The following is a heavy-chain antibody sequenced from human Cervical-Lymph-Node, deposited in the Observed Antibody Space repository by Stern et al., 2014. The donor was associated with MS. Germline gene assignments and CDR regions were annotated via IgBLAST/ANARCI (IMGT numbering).Heavy chain of an antibody. CDR3: ARDVAGRSSY. CDR1: GFTFTRFW. Sequence: VQLVQSGGGLVQPGGSLTLSCAASGFTFTRFWMHWVRQVPGKGLVWVSRINEDGSITNYADSGKGRFTISRDNAKNTLYLQMSSLRAEDTAVYYCARDVAGRSSYWGQGTLVTVSS. J-gene: IGHJ4*02. D-gene: IGHD6-6*01. V-gene: IGHV3-74*01. CDR2: INEDGSIT.